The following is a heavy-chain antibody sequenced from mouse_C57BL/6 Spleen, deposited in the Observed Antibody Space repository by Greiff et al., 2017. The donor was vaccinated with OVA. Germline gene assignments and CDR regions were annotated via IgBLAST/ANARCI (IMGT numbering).Heavy chain of an antibody. Sequence: EVKLMESGGGLVQPKGSLKLSCAASGFSFNTYAMNWVRQAPGKGLEWVARIRSKSNNYATYYADSVKDRFTISRDDSESMLYLQMNNLNTEDTAMYYCVRHEGYYAMDYWGQGTSVTVSS. CDR1: GFSFNTYA. J-gene: IGHJ4*01. V-gene: IGHV10-1*01. CDR3: VRHEGYYAMDY. CDR2: IRSKSNNYAT.